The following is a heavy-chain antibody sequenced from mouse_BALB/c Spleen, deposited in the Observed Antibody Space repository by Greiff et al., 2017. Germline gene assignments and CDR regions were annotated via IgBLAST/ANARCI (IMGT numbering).Heavy chain of an antibody. V-gene: IGHV2-9*02. CDR2: IWAGGST. Sequence: VQLQQSGPGLVAPSQSLSITCTVSGFSLTSYGVHWVRQPPGKGLEWLGVIWAGGSTNYNSALMSRLSISKDNSKSQVFLKMNSLQTDDTAMYYCARVDGYYPYWYFDVWGAGTTVTVAS. CDR1: GFSLTSYG. J-gene: IGHJ1*01. D-gene: IGHD2-3*01. CDR3: ARVDGYYPYWYFDV.